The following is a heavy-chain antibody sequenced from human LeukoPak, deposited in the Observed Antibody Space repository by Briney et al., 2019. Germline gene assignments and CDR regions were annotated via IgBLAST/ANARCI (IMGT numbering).Heavy chain of an antibody. Sequence: PSQTLSLTCAVSGDSFSSDDYSWSWIRQPPGTGLEWLGYIYRSGSTYYNPSLKSRVTISIDRSNNQFSLKLSSVTAADTAVYYCARMPGITGAVDYWGQGTLVTVSS. J-gene: IGHJ4*02. CDR2: IYRSGST. CDR1: GDSFSSDDYS. D-gene: IGHD7-27*01. CDR3: ARMPGITGAVDY. V-gene: IGHV4-30-2*01.